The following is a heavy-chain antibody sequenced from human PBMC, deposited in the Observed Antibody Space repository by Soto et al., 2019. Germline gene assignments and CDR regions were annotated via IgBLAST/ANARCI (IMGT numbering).Heavy chain of an antibody. CDR3: AKRNSGGTWFDP. CDR1: GFTFSSYG. D-gene: IGHD2-15*01. Sequence: PGGSLRLSCAASGFTFSSYGMHWVRQAPGKGLEWVAVIWYDGSNKYYADSVKGRFTISRDNSKNTLYLQMNSLRAEDTAVYYSAKRNSGGTWFDPWGQGTLVTVSS. J-gene: IGHJ5*02. CDR2: IWYDGSNK. V-gene: IGHV3-33*06.